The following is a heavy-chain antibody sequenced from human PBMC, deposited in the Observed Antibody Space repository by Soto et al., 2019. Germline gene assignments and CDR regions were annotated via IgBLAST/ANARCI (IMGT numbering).Heavy chain of an antibody. CDR3: VKVINYYDSSGYSPEPYFDY. J-gene: IGHJ4*02. V-gene: IGHV3-64D*08. D-gene: IGHD3-22*01. Sequence: GGSLRLSCSASGFTFSSYAMHWVRQAPGKGLEFVSAISSNGGSTYYADSVKGRFTISRDNSKNTLYLQMSSLRAEDTAVYYCVKVINYYDSSGYSPEPYFDYWGQGTLVTVSS. CDR1: GFTFSSYA. CDR2: ISSNGGST.